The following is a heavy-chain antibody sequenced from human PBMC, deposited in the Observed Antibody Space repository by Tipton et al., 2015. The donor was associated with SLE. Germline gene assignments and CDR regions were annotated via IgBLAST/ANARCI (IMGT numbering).Heavy chain of an antibody. CDR2: ITSDGSST. CDR1: GFTFSSYW. D-gene: IGHD6-25*01. V-gene: IGHV3-74*01. J-gene: IGHJ4*02. Sequence: GSLRLSCAASGFTFSSYWMHWVRQAPGKGLVWVSRITSDGSSTTYADSVKGRFTVSRDNAKNTLYLEMNSLRAEDTAVYYCARDSYSSATYWGQGTLVTVSS. CDR3: ARDSYSSATY.